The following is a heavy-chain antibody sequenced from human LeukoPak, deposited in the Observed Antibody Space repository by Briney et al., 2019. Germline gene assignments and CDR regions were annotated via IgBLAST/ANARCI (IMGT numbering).Heavy chain of an antibody. CDR1: GGSISSYY. CDR3: ARRGTLLWFGETPNWFDP. D-gene: IGHD3-10*01. CDR2: IYYSGST. V-gene: IGHV4-59*12. Sequence: SETLSLTCTVSGGSISSYYWSWIRQPPGKGLEWIGYIYYSGSTNYNPSLKSRVTISVDTSKNQFSLKLSSVTAADTAVHYCARRGTLLWFGETPNWFDPWGQGTLVTVSS. J-gene: IGHJ5*02.